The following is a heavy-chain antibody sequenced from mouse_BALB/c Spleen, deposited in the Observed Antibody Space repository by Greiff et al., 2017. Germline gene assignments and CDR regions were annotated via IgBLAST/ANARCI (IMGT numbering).Heavy chain of an antibody. Sequence: VHLVESGPGLVQPSQSLSITCTVSGFSLTSYGVHWVRQSPGKGLEWLGVIWSGGSTDYNAAFISRLSISKDNSKSQVFFKMNSLQANDTAIYYCARKLGRGYFDYWGQGTTLTVSS. V-gene: IGHV2-2*02. J-gene: IGHJ2*01. D-gene: IGHD4-1*01. CDR2: IWSGGST. CDR3: ARKLGRGYFDY. CDR1: GFSLTSYG.